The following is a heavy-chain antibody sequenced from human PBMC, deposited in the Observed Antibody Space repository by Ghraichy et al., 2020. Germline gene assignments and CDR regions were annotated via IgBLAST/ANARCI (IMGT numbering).Heavy chain of an antibody. J-gene: IGHJ4*02. D-gene: IGHD3-22*01. CDR2: ISSSSSTI. V-gene: IGHV3-48*01. CDR3: AGGSDYYDSSEFDY. CDR1: GFTFSSYS. Sequence: GGSLRLSCAASGFTFSSYSMNWVRQAPGKGLEWVSYISSSSSTIYYADSVKGRFTISRDNAKNSLYLQMNSLRAEDTAVYYCAGGSDYYDSSEFDYWGQGTLVTVSS.